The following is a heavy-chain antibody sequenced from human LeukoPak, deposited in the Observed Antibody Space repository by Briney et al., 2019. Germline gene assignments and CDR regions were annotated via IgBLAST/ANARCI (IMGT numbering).Heavy chain of an antibody. V-gene: IGHV3-74*01. J-gene: IGHJ3*02. CDR3: AKVLSGYYVVLDI. CDR2: IHPDGGET. D-gene: IGHD3-3*01. CDR1: GLTFSTYG. Sequence: GGSLRLSCAASGLTFSTYGMHWVRQAPGKGLVWVSRIHPDGGETSYAELVKGRFTVSRDNAKNTLYLQMNSLRAEDTAVYYCAKVLSGYYVVLDIWGQGTMVAVSS.